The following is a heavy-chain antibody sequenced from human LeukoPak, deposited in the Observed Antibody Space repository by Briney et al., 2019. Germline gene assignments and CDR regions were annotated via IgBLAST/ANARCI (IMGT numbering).Heavy chain of an antibody. CDR1: GLTFSTFG. Sequence: GGFLRLSCAASGLTFSTFGMSWIRQSPGKGLEWVSAISGSASGHIPNYADSVKGRFTISRDNYKNTPYLQMNSLRVEDTAVYYCANHRSAFEFWGQGTLVTVSS. J-gene: IGHJ4*02. D-gene: IGHD3-10*01. CDR2: ISGSASGH. V-gene: IGHV3-23*01. CDR3: ANHRSAFEF.